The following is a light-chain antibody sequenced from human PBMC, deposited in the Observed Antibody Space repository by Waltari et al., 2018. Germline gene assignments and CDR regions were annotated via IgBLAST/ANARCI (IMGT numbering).Light chain of an antibody. CDR1: QSLLHSNGYNY. J-gene: IGKJ2*01. Sequence: DIVMTQSPLSLPVTPGEPASISCRSSQSLLHSNGYNYLDWYLQKPGQSPQLLIYLRSNRASGVPDRFSGSGSGTDFTLKSSRVEAEDVGVYYCMQALQTPRTFGQGTKLEI. CDR3: MQALQTPRT. V-gene: IGKV2-28*01. CDR2: LRS.